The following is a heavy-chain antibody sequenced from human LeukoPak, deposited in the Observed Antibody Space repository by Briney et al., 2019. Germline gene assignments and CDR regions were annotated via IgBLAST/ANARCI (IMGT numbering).Heavy chain of an antibody. CDR1: GYSGTSYW. V-gene: IGHV5-10-1*01. CDR2: IDPSDSYT. J-gene: IGHJ6*02. CDR3: ARRGYYYYGMDV. D-gene: IGHD3-10*01. Sequence: ESLPISCKGSGYSGTSYWISWGRQMPGLGLEWMGRIDPSDSYTNYSPSFQGHVTISADKSISTAYLQWSSLKASDTAIYYCARRGYYYYGMDVWGQGTTVTVSS.